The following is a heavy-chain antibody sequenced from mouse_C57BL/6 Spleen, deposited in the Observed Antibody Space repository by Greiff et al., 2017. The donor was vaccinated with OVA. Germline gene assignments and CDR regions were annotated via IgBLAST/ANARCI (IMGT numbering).Heavy chain of an antibody. CDR3: ARAGDDHEGHFDY. CDR1: GYTFTDYY. D-gene: IGHD2-4*01. CDR2: INPNNGGT. J-gene: IGHJ2*01. V-gene: IGHV1-26*01. Sequence: EVQLQQSGPELVKPGASVKISCKASGYTFTDYYMNWVKQSHGKSLEWIGDINPNNGGTSYNQKFKGKATLTVDKSSSTAYMELRSLTSEDSAVYYCARAGDDHEGHFDYWGQGTTLTVSS.